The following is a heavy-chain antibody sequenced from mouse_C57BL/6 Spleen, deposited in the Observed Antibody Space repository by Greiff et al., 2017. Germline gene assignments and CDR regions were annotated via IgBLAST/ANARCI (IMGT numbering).Heavy chain of an antibody. CDR2: IFPGSGST. CDR3: ARQDYDDAWFAY. V-gene: IGHV1-56*01. J-gene: IGHJ3*01. CDR1: GYTFTSHW. Sequence: QVQLQQSGPELVRPGASVKISCTAPGYTFTSHWMQWVRQRPGPGLEWIGEIFPGSGSTYYNEKFKGKATLTVDTSSSTAYMQLSSLTSEASAVYFCARQDYDDAWFAYWGQGTLVTVSA. D-gene: IGHD2-4*01.